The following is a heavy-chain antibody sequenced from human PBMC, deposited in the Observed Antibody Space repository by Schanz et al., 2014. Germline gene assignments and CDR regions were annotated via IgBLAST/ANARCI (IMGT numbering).Heavy chain of an antibody. V-gene: IGHV3-48*01. Sequence: QLVGSGGGLIQPGGSLRLSCTASGFAFSSYSMNWVRQAPGKGLEWVSYISGTTTYTNYADSAKGRFTISRDNSKNTLYLHMNTLRSEDTAVYYCAKDSTHIDIVLVPTAIDYWGQGTLVTVSS. CDR1: GFAFSSYS. CDR2: ISGTTTYT. CDR3: AKDSTHIDIVLVPTAIDY. J-gene: IGHJ4*02. D-gene: IGHD2-2*01.